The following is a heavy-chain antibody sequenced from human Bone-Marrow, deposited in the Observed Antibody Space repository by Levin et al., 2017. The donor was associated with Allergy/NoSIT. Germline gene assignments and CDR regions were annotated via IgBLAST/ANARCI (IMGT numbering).Heavy chain of an antibody. J-gene: IGHJ4*02. CDR2: ISGSGGST. CDR1: GFTFSSYA. V-gene: IGHV3-23*01. CDR3: AKDRLPRGGGSCCPDY. D-gene: IGHD2-15*01. Sequence: GGSLRLSCAASGFTFSSYAMSWVRQAPGKGLEWVSAISGSGGSTYYADSVKGRFTISRDNSKNTLYLQMNSLRAEDTAVYYCAKDRLPRGGGSCCPDYWGQGTLVTVSS.